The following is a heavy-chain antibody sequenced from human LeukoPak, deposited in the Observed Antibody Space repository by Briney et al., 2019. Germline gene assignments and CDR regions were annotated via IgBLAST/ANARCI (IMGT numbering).Heavy chain of an antibody. J-gene: IGHJ6*04. CDR1: GFTFSSSW. Sequence: GGSLRLSCAASGFTFSSSWMHWVRQAPGKGLVWVARITRDGSSTTYADSVKGRFTTSRDNAKNTVYLQMDSMRDEDTAVSYCARDPGYESWSPFWGGMDVWGNGTTVIVSS. V-gene: IGHV3-74*01. CDR2: ITRDGSST. CDR3: ARDPGYESWSPFWGGMDV. D-gene: IGHD3-16*01.